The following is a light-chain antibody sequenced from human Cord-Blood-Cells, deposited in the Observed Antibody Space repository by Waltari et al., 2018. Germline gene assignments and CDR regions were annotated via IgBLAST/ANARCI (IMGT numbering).Light chain of an antibody. V-gene: IGLV2-23*01. CDR2: EGS. Sequence: QSALTQPASVSGSPGQSITISCTGTSSDVASYNLFSWYQQHPGKAPNLMIYEGSKRPSGVSNRFSGSKSGNTASLTISGLQAEDEADYYCCSYAGSSTLVFGGGTKLTVL. J-gene: IGLJ3*02. CDR3: CSYAGSSTLV. CDR1: SSDVASYNL.